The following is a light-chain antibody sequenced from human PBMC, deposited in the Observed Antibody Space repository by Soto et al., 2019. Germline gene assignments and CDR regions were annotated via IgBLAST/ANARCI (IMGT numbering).Light chain of an antibody. CDR3: QQYNNWPPLT. CDR2: DAS. J-gene: IGKJ4*01. CDR1: QSVTTS. Sequence: EIVLTQSPATLSLSPGERATLSCRASQSVTTSLAWYQHRPGQAPRLLIYDASNRATDIPARFSGSGSGTDFSLTISSLEPEDFAVYYCQQYNNWPPLTFGGGTKVDIK. V-gene: IGKV3-11*01.